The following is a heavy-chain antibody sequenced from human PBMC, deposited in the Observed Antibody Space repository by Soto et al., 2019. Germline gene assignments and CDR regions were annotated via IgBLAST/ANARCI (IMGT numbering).Heavy chain of an antibody. CDR2: INNGGSS. V-gene: IGHV4-34*01. CDR3: ARGRGDGYNQNWYFDL. CDR1: GGSFSVYY. Sequence: SETLSLTCAVYGGSFSVYYWSWIRHPPGKGLEWIGEINNGGSSNYNPSLKSRGSMSVGTSNNQFSLKLTSVTAADTAVYYCARGRGDGYNQNWYFDLWGRGTLVTVSS. D-gene: IGHD3-10*01. J-gene: IGHJ2*01.